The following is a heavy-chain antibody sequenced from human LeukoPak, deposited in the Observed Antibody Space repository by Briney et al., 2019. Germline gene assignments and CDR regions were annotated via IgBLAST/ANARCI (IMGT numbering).Heavy chain of an antibody. D-gene: IGHD3-22*01. J-gene: IGHJ4*02. CDR1: GYSISSGYH. CDR2: IYHSGRT. V-gene: IGHV4-38-2*02. CDR3: ARESLYRNYDSSGYYFEGGVDH. Sequence: SETLSLTCTVSGYSISSGYHWGWIRQPPGKGLEWIGSIYHSGRTYYNPSLKSRVTISGDTSKNHFSLNLTSVTAADTAVYYCARESLYRNYDSSGYYFEGGVDHWGQGTLVTVSS.